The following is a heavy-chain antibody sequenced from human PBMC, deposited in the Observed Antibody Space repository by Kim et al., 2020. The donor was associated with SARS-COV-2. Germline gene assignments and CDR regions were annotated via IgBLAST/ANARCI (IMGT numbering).Heavy chain of an antibody. CDR1: GFTFSSYW. D-gene: IGHD4-17*01. CDR3: ASVYGDYVRPYYYYGMDV. CDR2: IKQDGSEK. Sequence: GGSLRLSCAASGFTFSSYWMSWVRQAPGKGLEWVANIKQDGSEKYYVDSVKGRFTISRDNAKNSLYLQMNSLRAEDTAVYYCASVYGDYVRPYYYYGMDVWGQGTTVTVPS. V-gene: IGHV3-7*01. J-gene: IGHJ6*01.